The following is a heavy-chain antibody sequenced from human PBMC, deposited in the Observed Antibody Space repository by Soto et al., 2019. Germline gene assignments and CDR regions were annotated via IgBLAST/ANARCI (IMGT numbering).Heavy chain of an antibody. Sequence: GASVKVSCKASGYTFTSYGISWVRQAPGQGLEWMGWISAYNGNTNYAQKLQGRVTMTTDTSTSTAYMELRSLRSAADTAVYFCARGRLRWRYFDYWGQGALVTVSS. J-gene: IGHJ4*02. CDR3: ARGRLRWRYFDY. CDR2: ISAYNGNT. V-gene: IGHV1-18*04. D-gene: IGHD4-17*01. CDR1: GYTFTSYG.